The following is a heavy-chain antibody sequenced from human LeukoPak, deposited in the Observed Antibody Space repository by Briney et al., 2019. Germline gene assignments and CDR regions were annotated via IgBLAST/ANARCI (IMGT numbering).Heavy chain of an antibody. V-gene: IGHV4-4*02. CDR3: GRHVYGDFFAAFDS. J-gene: IGHJ3*02. Sequence: SGTLSLTCAVSGDSINNNYWWRWVRQFPGQGLEWIGEIYRSGSTSYNPSLKSRVTVSVDKSKNQFSLNLTSVTAADTAVYYCGRHVYGDFFAAFDSWGQGTMVLVSS. CDR2: IYRSGST. D-gene: IGHD4-17*01. CDR1: GDSINNNYW.